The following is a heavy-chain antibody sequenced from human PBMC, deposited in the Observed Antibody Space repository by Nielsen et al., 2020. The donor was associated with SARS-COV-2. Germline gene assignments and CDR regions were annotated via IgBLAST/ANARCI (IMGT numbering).Heavy chain of an antibody. V-gene: IGHV3-23*01. J-gene: IGHJ4*02. CDR2: ISGSGGST. CDR1: GFTFSSYA. D-gene: IGHD2-21*02. Sequence: GESLKISCAASGFTFSSYAMSWVRQAPGKGLEWVSAISGSGGSTYYADSVKGRFTISRDNSKNTLYLQMNSLRAEDTAVYYCAKGMGAYCGGDCYSDFDYWGQGTLVTVSS. CDR3: AKGMGAYCGGDCYSDFDY.